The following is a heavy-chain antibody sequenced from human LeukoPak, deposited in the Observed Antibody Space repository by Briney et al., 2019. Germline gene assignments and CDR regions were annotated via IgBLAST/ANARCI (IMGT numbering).Heavy chain of an antibody. V-gene: IGHV3-23*01. D-gene: IGHD2-21*02. J-gene: IGHJ4*02. CDR3: AKVGELAYCGGDCYRGFDF. CDR2: ISGSGGST. CDR1: GFTFSTYA. Sequence: GGSLILSCAASGFTFSTYAMSWVRQAPGKGLEWVSTISGSGGSTYYADSVKGRFTISRDNSKNTLYLQMNSLRAEATAVYYCAKVGELAYCGGDCYRGFDFWGQGTLVTVSS.